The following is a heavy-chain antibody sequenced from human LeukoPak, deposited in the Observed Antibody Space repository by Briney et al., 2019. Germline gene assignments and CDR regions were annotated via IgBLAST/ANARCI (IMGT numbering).Heavy chain of an antibody. D-gene: IGHD3-22*01. CDR1: GGSISSYY. Sequence: PSETLSLTCTVSGGSISSYYWSWIRQPAGKGLEWIGRIYTSGSTNYNPSLKSRVTMSVDTSKNQFSLKLSSVTAADTAVYYCARGRDTMIVGGFDYWGQGTLVTVSS. V-gene: IGHV4-4*07. J-gene: IGHJ4*02. CDR3: ARGRDTMIVGGFDY. CDR2: IYTSGST.